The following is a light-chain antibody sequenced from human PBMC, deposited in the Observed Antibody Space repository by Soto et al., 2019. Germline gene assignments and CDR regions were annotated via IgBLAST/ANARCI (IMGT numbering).Light chain of an antibody. V-gene: IGKV3-20*01. Sequence: EIVLMQSPGTLSLSPGERATLSCRASQSVSSSYLAWYQQKPGQAPRLLIYGASSRATGIPDRISGSGSGTDVTLTISRLEAEDFGVYYCQQYGSSPGLTFGGGTKVEIK. J-gene: IGKJ4*01. CDR1: QSVSSSY. CDR2: GAS. CDR3: QQYGSSPGLT.